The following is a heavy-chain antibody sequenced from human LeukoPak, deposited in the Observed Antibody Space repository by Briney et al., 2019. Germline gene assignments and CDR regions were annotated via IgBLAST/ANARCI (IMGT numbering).Heavy chain of an antibody. Sequence: ASVKVSCKASGYTFTNYDFIWVRQAPGQGLEWMGWMNPNNSKTGYAQKFQGRVTMTRDTSISTAYMELSRLRSDDTAVYYCARRDRYRTRSGMDVWGQGTTVTVSS. CDR3: ARRDRYRTRSGMDV. V-gene: IGHV1-8*01. CDR2: MNPNNSKT. J-gene: IGHJ6*02. D-gene: IGHD1-26*01. CDR1: GYTFTNYD.